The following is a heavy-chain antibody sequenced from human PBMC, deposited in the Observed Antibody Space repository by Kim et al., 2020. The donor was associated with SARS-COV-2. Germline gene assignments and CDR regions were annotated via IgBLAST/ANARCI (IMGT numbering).Heavy chain of an antibody. J-gene: IGHJ6*02. CDR3: ASRGYLAVPWSSEEDHYHGRDV. CDR2: INSDGSYT. Sequence: GGSLRLSCVASGSTFSRHWMHWVRQAPGKGLVWVSRINSDGSYTRYADSVEGRFTISRDNAKNTLYLQMNSLRVEDSGVYYCASRGYLAVPWSSEEDHYHGRDVWGPGTTVIVSS. V-gene: IGHV3-74*01. CDR1: GSTFSRHW. D-gene: IGHD6-19*01.